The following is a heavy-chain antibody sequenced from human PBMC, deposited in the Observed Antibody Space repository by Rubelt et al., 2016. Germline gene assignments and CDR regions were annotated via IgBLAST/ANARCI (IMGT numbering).Heavy chain of an antibody. Sequence: QVQLVESGGGVVQPGRSLRLSCAASGFTFSSYAMHWVRQAPGKGLEWVAVISYDGSYKYYADSVKGRFTISRDNSKNTLYLQMNSLRAEDTAVYYCAKDDAKLVIVPPAIEYWGQGTLVTVAS. CDR2: ISYDGSYK. CDR1: GFTFSSYA. V-gene: IGHV3-30*04. J-gene: IGHJ4*02. CDR3: AKDDAKLVIVPPAIEY. D-gene: IGHD2-2*01.